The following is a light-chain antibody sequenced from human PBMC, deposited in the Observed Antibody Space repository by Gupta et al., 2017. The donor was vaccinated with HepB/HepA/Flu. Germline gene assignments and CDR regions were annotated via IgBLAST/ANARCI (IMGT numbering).Light chain of an antibody. V-gene: IGKV1-5*03. CDR2: KAS. CDR3: QQYNNYLFT. CDR1: QSISTW. Sequence: GERVTITCRASQSISTWLAWYQQKPGKAPKLLIYKASSLESGVPSRFSGSGSGTEFTLTISSLQPDDFATYYCQQYNNYLFTFGPGTKVDIK. J-gene: IGKJ3*01.